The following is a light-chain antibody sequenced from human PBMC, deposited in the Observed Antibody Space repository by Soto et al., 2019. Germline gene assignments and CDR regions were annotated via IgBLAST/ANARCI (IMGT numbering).Light chain of an antibody. CDR2: DAS. V-gene: IGKV3-11*01. J-gene: IGKJ5*01. Sequence: PGESATLSCRATQSVSNYLAWYQQKPGRAPRLLIYDASSMPSGVPARFSGSGSGTDFTLTISSLQPEDFALYYCQQRYSSPSAFGQGTRLEIK. CDR1: QSVSNY. CDR3: QQRYSSPSA.